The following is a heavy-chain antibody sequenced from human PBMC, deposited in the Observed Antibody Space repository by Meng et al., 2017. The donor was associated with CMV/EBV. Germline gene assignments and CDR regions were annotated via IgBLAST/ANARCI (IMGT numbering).Heavy chain of an antibody. D-gene: IGHD3-22*01. J-gene: IGHJ5*02. V-gene: IGHV1-69*06. CDR3: AREPKDYYYDSSGYSNWFDP. CDR1: SYA. CDR2: IIPIFGPA. Sequence: SYAISWVRQAPGQGLEWMGGIIPIFGPANYAQKFQGRVTITADKSTSTAYMERSSLRSEDTAVYYCAREPKDYYYDSSGYSNWFDPWGQGTLVTVSS.